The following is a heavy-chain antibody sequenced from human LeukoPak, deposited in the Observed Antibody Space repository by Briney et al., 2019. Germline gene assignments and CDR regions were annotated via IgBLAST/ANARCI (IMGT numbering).Heavy chain of an antibody. CDR1: GFTFSSYS. CDR2: ISGSGGST. Sequence: GGSLRLSCAASGFTFSSYSMNWVRQAPGKGPEWVSAISGSGGSTYYADSVKGRFTISRDNSKNTLYLQMNSLRAEDTAVYYCAKDTGHSPLDAFDIWGQGTMVTVSS. D-gene: IGHD3-9*01. CDR3: AKDTGHSPLDAFDI. J-gene: IGHJ3*02. V-gene: IGHV3-23*01.